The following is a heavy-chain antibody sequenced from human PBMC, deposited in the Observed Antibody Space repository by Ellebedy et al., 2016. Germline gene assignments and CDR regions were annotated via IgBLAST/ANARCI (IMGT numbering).Heavy chain of an antibody. CDR1: GGTFSSYA. J-gene: IGHJ4*02. D-gene: IGHD6-13*01. CDR3: ARGDIAAAGTSY. CDR2: IIPILGIA. V-gene: IGHV1-69*04. Sequence: SVKVSCXASGGTFSSYAISWVRQAPGQGLEWMGRIIPILGIANYAQKFQGRVTITADKSTSTAYMELSSLRSEDTAVYYCARGDIAAAGTSYWGQGTLVTVSS.